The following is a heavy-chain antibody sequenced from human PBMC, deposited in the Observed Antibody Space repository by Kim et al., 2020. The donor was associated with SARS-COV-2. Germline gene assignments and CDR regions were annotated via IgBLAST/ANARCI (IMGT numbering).Heavy chain of an antibody. CDR2: ISSSSSYI. D-gene: IGHD6-19*01. V-gene: IGHV3-21*01. Sequence: GGSLRLSCAASGFTFSSYSMNWVRQAPGKGLEWVSSISSSSSYIYYADSVKGRFTISRDNAKNSLYLQMNSLRAEDTAVYYCARDGGSYSSGWYSGGGNYGMDVWGQGTTVTVSS. CDR3: ARDGGSYSSGWYSGGGNYGMDV. J-gene: IGHJ6*02. CDR1: GFTFSSYS.